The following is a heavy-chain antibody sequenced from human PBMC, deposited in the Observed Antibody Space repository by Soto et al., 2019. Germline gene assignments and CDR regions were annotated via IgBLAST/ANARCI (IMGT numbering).Heavy chain of an antibody. CDR3: AKVRASYLSASYFYYGLDV. CDR2: ISGSGSSV. J-gene: IGHJ6*02. V-gene: IGHV3-23*01. Sequence: LRLSCAASGFTFSHYVLSWVRQSPERGLEWVSSISGSGSSVYVADSVRGRFIMSRDLSTNTVSLQMNSLRAEDTAVYYCAKVRASYLSASYFYYGLDVWGQGTTVTVSS. CDR1: GFTFSHYV. D-gene: IGHD3-10*01.